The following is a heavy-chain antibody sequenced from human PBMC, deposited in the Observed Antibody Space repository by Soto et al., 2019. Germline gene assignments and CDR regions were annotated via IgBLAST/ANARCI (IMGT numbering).Heavy chain of an antibody. V-gene: IGHV4-39*01. J-gene: IGHJ6*03. CDR3: ASPGILEWLPMGDYYYYMDV. Sequence: QLQLQESGPGLVKPSETLSLTCTVSGGSISSSSYYWGWIRQPPGKGLEWIGSIYYSVSTYYNPSLKRRVTRSVDTSKNQFSLKLSSVTAADTAVYYCASPGILEWLPMGDYYYYMDVWGKGTTVTVSS. CDR1: GGSISSSSYY. CDR2: IYYSVST. D-gene: IGHD3-3*01.